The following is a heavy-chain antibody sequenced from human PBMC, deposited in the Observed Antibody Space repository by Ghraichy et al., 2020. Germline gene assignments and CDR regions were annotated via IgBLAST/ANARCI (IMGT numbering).Heavy chain of an antibody. CDR3: AGGSGGMGRYFDH. J-gene: IGHJ4*02. Sequence: ASGFAFSSYGMHWVRQAPGKGLEWVAAIWYDGSKKEYSDSVKGRFTISRDNSKNLVFLQMNSLRAEDTAVFFCAGGSGGMGRYFDHWGQGTLVTVSS. CDR1: GFAFSSYG. CDR2: IWYDGSKK. V-gene: IGHV3-33*01. D-gene: IGHD3-10*01.